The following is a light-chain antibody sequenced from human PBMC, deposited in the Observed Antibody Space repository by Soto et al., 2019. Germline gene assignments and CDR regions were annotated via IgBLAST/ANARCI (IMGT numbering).Light chain of an antibody. CDR1: QSISSY. J-gene: IGKJ1*01. CDR2: AAS. CDR3: QQSSSTPRT. Sequence: DIQMTQSPSSLSASVGDRVTITCRASQSISSYLNWYQQTPGKAPTLLIYAASNLQSGVPSRFSGSGSGTDFTLTISSLQPEDFATYYCQQSSSTPRTFGQGTKVEI. V-gene: IGKV1-39*01.